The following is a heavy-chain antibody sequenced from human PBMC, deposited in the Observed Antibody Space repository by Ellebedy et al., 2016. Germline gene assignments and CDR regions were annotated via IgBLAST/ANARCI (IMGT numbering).Heavy chain of an antibody. Sequence: SETLSLTCTVSGGSISSYYWSWIRQPPGKGLEWIGYIYYSGSTNYNPSLKSRVTISVDTSKNQFSLKLSSVTAADTAVYYCAREPIAVAGRGWYFDLWGRGTLVTVSS. CDR1: GGSISSYY. J-gene: IGHJ2*01. D-gene: IGHD6-19*01. CDR3: AREPIAVAGRGWYFDL. CDR2: IYYSGST. V-gene: IGHV4-59*01.